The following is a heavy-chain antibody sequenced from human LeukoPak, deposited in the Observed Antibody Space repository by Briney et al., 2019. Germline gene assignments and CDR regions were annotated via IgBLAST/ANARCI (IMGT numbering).Heavy chain of an antibody. CDR1: GGSISKSSSY. CDR2: IYYSGST. Sequence: SEALSLTCTVSGGSISKSSSYWSWIRQPPGKGLEWIGTIYYSGSTYYNPSLKSRVTISLATSKNQSSLKLSSVTAADTAVYFCTKVPDTWLQADPWGQGTLVTVSS. D-gene: IGHD2-2*01. CDR3: TKVPDTWLQADP. V-gene: IGHV4-39*01. J-gene: IGHJ5*02.